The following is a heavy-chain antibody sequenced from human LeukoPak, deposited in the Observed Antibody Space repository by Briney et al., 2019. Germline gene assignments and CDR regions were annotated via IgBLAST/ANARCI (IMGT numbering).Heavy chain of an antibody. J-gene: IGHJ3*02. V-gene: IGHV4-59*01. Sequence: PSETLSLTCTVSGGSISSYYWSWLRQPPGKGLEWSGYIYYSGSTNYNPSLKSGVTISVTTSKKQFSLQLSSVTAADTAVYYCARVPPLYYDSSGYYYEADAFDIWGQGTMVTVSS. D-gene: IGHD3-22*01. CDR1: GGSISSYY. CDR3: ARVPPLYYDSSGYYYEADAFDI. CDR2: IYYSGST.